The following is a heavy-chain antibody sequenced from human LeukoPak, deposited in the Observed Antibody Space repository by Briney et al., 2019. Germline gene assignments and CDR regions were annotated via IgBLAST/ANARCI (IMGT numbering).Heavy chain of an antibody. CDR2: ISAYNGYT. D-gene: IGHD6-19*01. V-gene: IGHV1-18*01. CDR1: GYTFTSYG. J-gene: IGHJ3*02. CDR3: ARAGWYELPRYAFDI. Sequence: ASVEVSCKASGYTFTSYGISWVRQAPGQGVEWMGWISAYNGYTNYAEKLQGRVTITTDTSTSTAYMELRSLRSDDTAVYYCARAGWYELPRYAFDIWGQGKRVTVFS.